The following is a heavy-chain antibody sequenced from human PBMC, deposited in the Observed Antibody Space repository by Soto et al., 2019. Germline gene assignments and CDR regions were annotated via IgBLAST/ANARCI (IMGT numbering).Heavy chain of an antibody. CDR1: GGSFSGYY. V-gene: IGHV4-34*01. Sequence: QVHLQQWGAGLLKPSETLSLTCAVYGGSFSGYYWSWIRQPPGKGLEWVGEINNGGSSNYNPSLKSRGSMSVGTSNNQFSLKRTSVTAADTAVYYCERGRGDGYNQNWYFDLWGRGTLVTVSS. CDR2: INNGGSS. CDR3: ERGRGDGYNQNWYFDL. D-gene: IGHD3-10*01. J-gene: IGHJ2*01.